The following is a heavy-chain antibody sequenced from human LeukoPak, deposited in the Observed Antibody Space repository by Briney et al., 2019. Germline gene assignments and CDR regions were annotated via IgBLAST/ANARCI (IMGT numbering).Heavy chain of an antibody. Sequence: GKSLRLSCAASGFAFSSFAMHWVRQAPGKGLEWVAVISYDGNNKYYADSVKGRFTISRDNSKSTLCLQMNSLRAEDTAVYYCAKQLGYCSDGSCYFPYWGQGTLVTVSS. CDR3: AKQLGYCSDGSCYFPY. D-gene: IGHD2-15*01. V-gene: IGHV3-30-3*02. CDR1: GFAFSSFA. J-gene: IGHJ4*02. CDR2: ISYDGNNK.